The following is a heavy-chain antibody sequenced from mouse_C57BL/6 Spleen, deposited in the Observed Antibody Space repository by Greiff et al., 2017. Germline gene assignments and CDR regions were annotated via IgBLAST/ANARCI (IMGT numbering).Heavy chain of an antibody. CDR2: ISDGGSYT. D-gene: IGHD2-3*01. CDR1: GFTFSSYA. Sequence: EVKLVESGGGLVKPGGSLKLSCAASGFTFSSYAMSWVRQTPEKRLEWVATISDGGSYTYYPDNVKGRFTISRDNAKNNLYLQKSHLKSEDTAMYYCARGGLLFAWFAYWGQGTLVTVSA. CDR3: ARGGLLFAWFAY. J-gene: IGHJ3*01. V-gene: IGHV5-4*03.